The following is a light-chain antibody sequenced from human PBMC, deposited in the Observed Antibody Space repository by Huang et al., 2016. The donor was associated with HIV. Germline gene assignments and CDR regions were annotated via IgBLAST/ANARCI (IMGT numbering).Light chain of an antibody. Sequence: DIQMTQSPSSLSASVGDRVTITCRARRGISNSLAWYQQQPGKAPKLLLYAASRCQGGVPSRFSGSGSRTDYTLTISSLQPEDSATYYCQQYYNTTLSFGGGTKVEIK. J-gene: IGKJ4*01. CDR3: QQYYNTTLS. CDR1: RGISNS. CDR2: AAS. V-gene: IGKV1-NL1*01.